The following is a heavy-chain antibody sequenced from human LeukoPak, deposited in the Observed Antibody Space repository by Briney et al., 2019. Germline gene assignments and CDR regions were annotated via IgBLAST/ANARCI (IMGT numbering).Heavy chain of an antibody. J-gene: IGHJ4*02. CDR1: GFTFSNYA. D-gene: IGHD5-18*01. CDR3: AKPRGYSYGYFDY. V-gene: IGHV3-23*01. CDR2: ISGSGGST. Sequence: GGSLRLSCAASGFTFSNYAMSWVRQAPGKGLEWVSAISGSGGSTYYADSVKGRFTISRDNSKNTLYLQMNSLRAEDTAVYYCAKPRGYSYGYFDYWGQGTLVTVSS.